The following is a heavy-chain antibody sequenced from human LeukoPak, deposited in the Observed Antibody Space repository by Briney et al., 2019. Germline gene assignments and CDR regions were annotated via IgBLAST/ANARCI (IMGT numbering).Heavy chain of an antibody. CDR2: IAYNGGKT. Sequence: GGSLRLSCAASGFSFSGYAMSWVRQAPGKGLEWVSTIAYNGGKTFYADSVKGRFTVSRDNSKNMVYLQMNTLRADDTAVYYCAKRGEIVVDLVAISFDYWGQGTLVTVSS. CDR1: GFSFSGYA. CDR3: AKRGEIVVDLVAISFDY. V-gene: IGHV3-23*01. D-gene: IGHD5-12*01. J-gene: IGHJ4*02.